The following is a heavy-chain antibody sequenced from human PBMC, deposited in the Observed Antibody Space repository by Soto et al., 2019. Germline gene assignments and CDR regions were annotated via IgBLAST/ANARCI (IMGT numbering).Heavy chain of an antibody. CDR1: GGTFSSYA. D-gene: IGHD2-2*01. V-gene: IGHV1-69*06. CDR2: IIPIFGTA. Sequence: QVQLVQSGAEVKKPGSSVKVSCKASGGTFSSYAISWVRQAPGQGLEWMGGIIPIFGTANYAQKFQGRVTITADKSTSTAYMELSSLRSEDTAVYDCARGGDIVVVPAASYYYYGMDVWGQGTTVTVSS. J-gene: IGHJ6*02. CDR3: ARGGDIVVVPAASYYYYGMDV.